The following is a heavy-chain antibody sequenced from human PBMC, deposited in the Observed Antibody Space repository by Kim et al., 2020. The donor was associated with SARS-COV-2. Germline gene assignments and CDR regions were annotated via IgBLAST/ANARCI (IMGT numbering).Heavy chain of an antibody. Sequence: ASVKVSCKASGYTFTGYYMHWVRQAPGQGLEWMGWINPNSGGTNYAQKFQGRVTMTRDTSISTAYMELSRLRSDDTAVYYCASHDPTVTTGHAFDIWGQGTMVTVSS. CDR3: ASHDPTVTTGHAFDI. D-gene: IGHD4-17*01. V-gene: IGHV1-2*02. J-gene: IGHJ3*02. CDR2: INPNSGGT. CDR1: GYTFTGYY.